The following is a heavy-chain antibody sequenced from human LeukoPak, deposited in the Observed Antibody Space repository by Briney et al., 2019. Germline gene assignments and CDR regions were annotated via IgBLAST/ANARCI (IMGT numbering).Heavy chain of an antibody. CDR2: ISSSSSYI. Sequence: SGGSLRLSCAASGFTFSSYSMNWVRQAPGKGLEWVSSISSSSSYIYYADSVKGRFTISRDNAKNSLYLQMNSLRAEDTAVYYCARDSYYYDSSGYRLQVRVHGFDYWGQGTLVTVSS. CDR1: GFTFSSYS. CDR3: ARDSYYYDSSGYRLQVRVHGFDY. V-gene: IGHV3-21*01. D-gene: IGHD3-22*01. J-gene: IGHJ4*02.